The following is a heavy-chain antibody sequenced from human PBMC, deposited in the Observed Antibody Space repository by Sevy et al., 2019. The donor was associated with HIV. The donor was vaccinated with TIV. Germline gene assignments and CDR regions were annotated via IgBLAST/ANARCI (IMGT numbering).Heavy chain of an antibody. J-gene: IGHJ5*02. CDR2: ISGSGGSS. V-gene: IGHV3-23*01. D-gene: IGHD4-4*01. CDR3: AKAHDYSNYWFDP. CDR1: GFPFSSYA. Sequence: GGSLRLSCAASGFPFSSYAMSWVRQAPGKGLEWVSTISGSGGSSYYADSVKGRFTISSDNSKKTLYLQMNNLRADDTAVYYCAKAHDYSNYWFDPWGQGTLVTVSS.